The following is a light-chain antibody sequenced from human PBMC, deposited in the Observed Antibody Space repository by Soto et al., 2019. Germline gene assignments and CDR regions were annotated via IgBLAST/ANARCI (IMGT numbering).Light chain of an antibody. Sequence: DIVMTQSPDSLAVSLGERATINCKSTQSVLYSSDNKNYLAWYQQKAGQPPKLLIYWASTRESGVPDRFSGSGSGTDFTLTISSLQAEDVAVYYCQQYYNTLWMFGQGTKVEIK. J-gene: IGKJ1*01. CDR3: QQYYNTLWM. CDR2: WAS. V-gene: IGKV4-1*01. CDR1: QSVLYSSDNKNY.